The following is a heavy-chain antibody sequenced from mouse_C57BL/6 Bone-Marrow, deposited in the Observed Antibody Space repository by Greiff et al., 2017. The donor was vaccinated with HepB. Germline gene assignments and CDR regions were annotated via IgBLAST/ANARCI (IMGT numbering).Heavy chain of an antibody. Sequence: EVQRVESGGGLVQPGGSLKLSCAASGFTFSDYYMYWVRQTPEKRLEWVAYISNGGGSTYYPDTVKGRFTISRDNAKNTLYLQMSRLKSEDTAMYYGASLYYGSSTWFAYWGQGTLFTVSS. CDR2: ISNGGGST. V-gene: IGHV5-12*01. J-gene: IGHJ3*01. CDR1: GFTFSDYY. CDR3: ASLYYGSSTWFAY. D-gene: IGHD1-1*01.